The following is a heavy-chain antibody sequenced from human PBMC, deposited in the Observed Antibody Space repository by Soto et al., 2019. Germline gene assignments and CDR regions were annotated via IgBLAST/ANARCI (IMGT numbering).Heavy chain of an antibody. D-gene: IGHD3-22*01. CDR2: INPNSGGT. V-gene: IGHV1-2*04. CDR3: ARARSPYDSSGYLDY. CDR1: GYTFTGYY. J-gene: IGHJ4*02. Sequence: GASVKVSCKASGYTFTGYYMHWVRQAPGQGLEWMGWINPNSGGTNYAQKFQGWVTMTRDTSISTAYMELSRLRSDDTAVYYCARARSPYDSSGYLDYWGQGTLVTVSS.